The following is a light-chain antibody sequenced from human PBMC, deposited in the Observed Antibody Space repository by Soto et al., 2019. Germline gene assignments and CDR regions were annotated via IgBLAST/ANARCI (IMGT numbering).Light chain of an antibody. J-gene: IGLJ1*01. CDR2: GNV. V-gene: IGLV1-40*01. CDR3: QSYDSSLSGYV. Sequence: QSVMTQPPLVSGAPGQRVTISCTGSSSNIGAGFDVHWYQQLPGTAPKLLIYGNVDRPSGVPDRFSGSKSGTSASLAITGLQAEDEADYYCQSYDSSLSGYVFGTGTKLTVL. CDR1: SSNIGAGFD.